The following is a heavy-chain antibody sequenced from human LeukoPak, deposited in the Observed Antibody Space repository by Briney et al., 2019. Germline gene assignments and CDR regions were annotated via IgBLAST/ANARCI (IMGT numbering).Heavy chain of an antibody. CDR3: ARKATTGPTKAAFDI. CDR2: IYYSGSI. CDR1: GGSVSSGSYY. V-gene: IGHV4-39*07. J-gene: IGHJ3*02. D-gene: IGHD4-17*01. Sequence: SETLSLTCTVSGGSVSSGSYYWAWIRQPPGKGLEWIGHIYYSGSIYYNPSLKSRVTMSVDTSKNQFSLKLSSVTAVDTAVYYCARKATTGPTKAAFDIWGQGTMATVSS.